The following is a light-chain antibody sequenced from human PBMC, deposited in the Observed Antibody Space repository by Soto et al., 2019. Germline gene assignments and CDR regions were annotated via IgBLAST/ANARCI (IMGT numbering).Light chain of an antibody. CDR2: DVS. J-gene: IGLJ1*01. CDR1: SSDVGGYNY. CDR3: ISYTSSSPDV. Sequence: QSALPQPASVSGSPGQSITISCTGTSSDVGGYNYVSWYQHHPGKAPKLIIFDVSNRPSGISNRFSGSKSGNTASLTISGLQAEDEADYYCISYTSSSPDVFGTGTKVTVL. V-gene: IGLV2-14*03.